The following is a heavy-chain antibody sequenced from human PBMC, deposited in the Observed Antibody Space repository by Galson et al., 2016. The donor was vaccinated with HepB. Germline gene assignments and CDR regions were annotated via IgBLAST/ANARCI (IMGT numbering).Heavy chain of an antibody. CDR3: AREGGSGSYYTN. CDR1: GGSISSGGYY. Sequence: TLSLTCTVSGGSISSGGYYWSWIRQHPGKGLEWIGYIYYSGSTYYNPSLKSRVTISVDTSKNQFSLKLSSVTAADTAVYYCAREGGSGSYYTNWGQGTLVTVSS. V-gene: IGHV4-31*03. D-gene: IGHD3-10*01. J-gene: IGHJ4*02. CDR2: IYYSGST.